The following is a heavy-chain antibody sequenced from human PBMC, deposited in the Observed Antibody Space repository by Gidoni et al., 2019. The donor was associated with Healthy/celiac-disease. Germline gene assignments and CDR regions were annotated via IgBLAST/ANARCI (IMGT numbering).Heavy chain of an antibody. Sequence: QVQLQQWGAGLLKPSETLSLTCAVDGGSFSDYYWSWIRQPPGKGLEWIGEINQSGSTNYNPSLKSRVTISLDTSKNQFSLKLSSVTAADTAVYYCARDEVAVTAPFDWGQGTLVTVSS. V-gene: IGHV4-34*01. CDR3: ARDEVAVTAPFD. CDR1: GGSFSDYY. D-gene: IGHD2-21*02. J-gene: IGHJ4*02. CDR2: INQSGST.